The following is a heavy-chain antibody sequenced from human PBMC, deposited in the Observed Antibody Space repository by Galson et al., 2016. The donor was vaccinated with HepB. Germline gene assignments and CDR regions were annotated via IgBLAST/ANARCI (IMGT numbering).Heavy chain of an antibody. V-gene: IGHV1-18*01. CDR3: AKDIATLGTFGVDV. J-gene: IGHJ6*02. CDR2: ISGNGGNT. D-gene: IGHD2/OR15-2a*01. Sequence: SVKVSCKASGYTFSKYLISWVRQAPGQGLEWMGWISGNGGNTNYAQNFQGRVTMSTDTSTNTAFMELRSLRSDDTAVYYCAKDIATLGTFGVDVWGQGITVIVSS. CDR1: GYTFSKYL.